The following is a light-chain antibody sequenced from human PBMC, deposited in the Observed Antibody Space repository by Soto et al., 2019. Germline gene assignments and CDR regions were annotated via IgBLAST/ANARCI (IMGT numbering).Light chain of an antibody. CDR3: QQYGSSPTWT. CDR1: QSVGSSY. CDR2: GAS. Sequence: ESVLTQSPGTLSLSPGERATLSCRARQSVGSSYLAWYQQKPGQAPRLLIYGASSRATGIPDRFSGSGSGTDFTLTISRLEPEDFAVYYCQQYGSSPTWTFGQGTKVEI. V-gene: IGKV3-20*01. J-gene: IGKJ1*01.